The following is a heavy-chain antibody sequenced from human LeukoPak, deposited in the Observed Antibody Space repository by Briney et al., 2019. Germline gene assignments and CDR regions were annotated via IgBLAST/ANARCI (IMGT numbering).Heavy chain of an antibody. CDR1: GYTLTELS. D-gene: IGHD2-15*01. CDR2: FDPEDGET. V-gene: IGHV1-24*01. Sequence: ASVKVSCKVSGYTLTELSMHWVRQAPGKGLEWMGGFDPEDGETIYAQKFQGRVTMTEDTSTDTAYMELSSLRSEDTAVYYCATGDSSGGSRYPNAFDIWGQGTMVTVSS. CDR3: ATGDSSGGSRYPNAFDI. J-gene: IGHJ3*02.